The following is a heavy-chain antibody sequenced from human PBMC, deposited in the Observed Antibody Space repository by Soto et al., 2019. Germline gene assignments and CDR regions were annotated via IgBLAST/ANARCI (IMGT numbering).Heavy chain of an antibody. CDR1: GGSISSSNW. V-gene: IGHV4-4*02. Sequence: SETLSLTCAVSGGSISSSNWWSWVRQPPGKGLEWIGEIYHSGSTYYNPSRKSRVTISVDKSKNQFSLKLSSVTAADTAVYYCARDHRYSGSYSNWFAPWGQGTLVTVSS. CDR2: IYHSGST. J-gene: IGHJ5*02. CDR3: ARDHRYSGSYSNWFAP. D-gene: IGHD1-26*01.